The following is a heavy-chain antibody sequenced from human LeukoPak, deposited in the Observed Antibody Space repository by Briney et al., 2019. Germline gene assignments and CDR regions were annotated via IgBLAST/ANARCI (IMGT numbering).Heavy chain of an antibody. Sequence: SETLSLTCTISGGSISSSSYYWGWIRQPPGKGLEWIGSIYYSGSTYYNPSLKSRVTISVDTSKNQFSLKLSSVTAADTAVYYCAREGGLRYFDWLFDYFDYWGQGTLVTVSS. CDR3: AREGGLRYFDWLFDYFDY. D-gene: IGHD3-9*01. V-gene: IGHV4-39*07. J-gene: IGHJ4*02. CDR1: GGSISSSSYY. CDR2: IYYSGST.